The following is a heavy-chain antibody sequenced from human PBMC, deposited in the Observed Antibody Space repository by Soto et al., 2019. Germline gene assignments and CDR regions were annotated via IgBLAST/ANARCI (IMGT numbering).Heavy chain of an antibody. CDR3: ARELAVSANLNWFDP. Sequence: SETLSLTCAVSGGSISSGGYSWSWIRQPPGKGLEWIGYIYHSGSTYYNPSLKSRVTISVDRSKNQFSLKLSSVTAADTAVYYCARELAVSANLNWFDPWGQGTLVTVSS. V-gene: IGHV4-30-2*01. CDR1: GGSISSGGYS. CDR2: IYHSGST. D-gene: IGHD6-19*01. J-gene: IGHJ5*02.